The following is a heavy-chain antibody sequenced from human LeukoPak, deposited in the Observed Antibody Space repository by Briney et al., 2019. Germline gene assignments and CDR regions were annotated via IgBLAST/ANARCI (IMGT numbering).Heavy chain of an antibody. D-gene: IGHD6-13*01. Sequence: PSETLSLTCTVSGGSISSSSYYWGWIRQPPGKGLEWIGSIYYSGSTYYNPSLKSRVTISVDTSKNQFSLKLSSVTAADTAVYYCARIRELNAEYSSSWYFPQAYFDYWGQGTLVTVSS. J-gene: IGHJ4*02. CDR3: ARIRELNAEYSSSWYFPQAYFDY. CDR2: IYYSGST. CDR1: GGSISSSSYY. V-gene: IGHV4-39*07.